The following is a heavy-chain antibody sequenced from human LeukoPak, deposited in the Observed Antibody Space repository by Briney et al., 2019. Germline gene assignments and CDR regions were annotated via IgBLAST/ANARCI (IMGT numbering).Heavy chain of an antibody. D-gene: IGHD2-2*01. V-gene: IGHV3-21*01. CDR1: GFTFSSYS. Sequence: GGSLRLSCAASGFTFSSYSMNWVRQAPGKGLEWVSSISSSSSYIYYADSVKGRFTISRDNAKNSLYLQMNSLRAEDTAVYYCARDFGTSWGSYYYYYMDVWGKGTTVTISS. J-gene: IGHJ6*03. CDR2: ISSSSSYI. CDR3: ARDFGTSWGSYYYYYMDV.